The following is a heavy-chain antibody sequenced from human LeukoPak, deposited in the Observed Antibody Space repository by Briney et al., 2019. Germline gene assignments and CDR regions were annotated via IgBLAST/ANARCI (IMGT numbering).Heavy chain of an antibody. V-gene: IGHV4-30-2*01. CDR2: IYHSGST. CDR3: ARIGRVGATDFDY. CDR1: GGSITSGGYY. Sequence: PSQTLSLTCTVSGGSITSGGYYWSWIRQPPGKGLEWIGNIYHSGSTYYNPSLKSRVTISVDRPKNQFSLKLSSVTAADTAVYYCARIGRVGATDFDYWGQGTLVTVSS. D-gene: IGHD1-26*01. J-gene: IGHJ4*02.